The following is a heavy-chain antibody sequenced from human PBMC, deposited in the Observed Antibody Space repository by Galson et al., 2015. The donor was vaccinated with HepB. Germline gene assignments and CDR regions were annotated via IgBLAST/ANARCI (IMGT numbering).Heavy chain of an antibody. CDR3: AINWCTGGVCYTHYFDY. J-gene: IGHJ4*02. CDR1: GGTFSSYA. V-gene: IGHV1-69*10. Sequence: SVKVSCKASGGTFSSYAISWVRQAPGQGLEWMGGIIPILGIANYAQKFQGRVTITADKSTSTAYMELSSLRSEDTAVYYCAINWCTGGVCYTHYFDYWGQGTLVTVSS. CDR2: IIPILGIA. D-gene: IGHD2-8*02.